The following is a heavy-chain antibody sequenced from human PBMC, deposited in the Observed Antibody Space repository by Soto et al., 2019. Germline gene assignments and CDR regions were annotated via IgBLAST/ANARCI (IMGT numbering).Heavy chain of an antibody. J-gene: IGHJ4*02. CDR1: GFTFSSYE. CDR3: ARDIGVGPAGFDY. V-gene: IGHV3-48*03. Sequence: QPGGSLRLSCATSGFTFSSYEMNWVRQAPGKGLEWVSHTSSGGSSIYYADSVKGRFTISRDNAKNSVYLQMNSLRAEDTAVYYCARDIGVGPAGFDYWGQGTMVTVSS. CDR2: TSSGGSSI. D-gene: IGHD2-2*01.